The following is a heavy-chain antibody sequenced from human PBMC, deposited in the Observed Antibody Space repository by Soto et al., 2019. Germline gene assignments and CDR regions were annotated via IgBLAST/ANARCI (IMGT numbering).Heavy chain of an antibody. J-gene: IGHJ3*01. Sequence: EKQLVESGGALVQPGGSLRLSCVASGFTFSIYALTWVRQAPGKGLEWVSLITNNGDTTFFGDSVKGRFTISRDNSKNTLYLHLEVLRAEDTAVYYCAMSAGYGGAFDVWSQGTVVTVSS. CDR3: AMSAGYGGAFDV. V-gene: IGHV3-23*04. CDR2: ITNNGDTT. D-gene: IGHD1-1*01. CDR1: GFTFSIYA.